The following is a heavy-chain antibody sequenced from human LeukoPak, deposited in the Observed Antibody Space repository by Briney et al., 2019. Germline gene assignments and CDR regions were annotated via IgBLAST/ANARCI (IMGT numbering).Heavy chain of an antibody. CDR2: IHYSGNS. CDR1: VDPISSDY. V-gene: IGHV4-59*08. Sequence: SETLSLTCTVSVDPISSDYWSWIRQPPGKGLEWIGYIHYSGNSNYNPSLSSRVTISVDTSKNQFSLKLSSVTAADTAVYYCAKYCTTTNCFSFEYWGQGSLVTVSS. D-gene: IGHD2-2*01. J-gene: IGHJ4*02. CDR3: AKYCTTTNCFSFEY.